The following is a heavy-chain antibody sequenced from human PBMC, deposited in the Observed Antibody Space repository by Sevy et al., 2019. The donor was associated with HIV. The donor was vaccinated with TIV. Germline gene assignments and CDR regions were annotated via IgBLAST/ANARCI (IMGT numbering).Heavy chain of an antibody. D-gene: IGHD1-26*01. CDR2: ISGSGGST. CDR1: GFTFSSYA. CDR3: AKVSDSGCYYGY. V-gene: IGHV3-23*01. J-gene: IGHJ4*02. Sequence: GGSLRLSCAASGFTFSSYAMSWVRQAPGKGLEWVSAISGSGGSTYYADSVKGRFTISRDNSKNTLYLQMNSLRAEDTAIYYCAKVSDSGCYYGYWGQGTLVTVSS.